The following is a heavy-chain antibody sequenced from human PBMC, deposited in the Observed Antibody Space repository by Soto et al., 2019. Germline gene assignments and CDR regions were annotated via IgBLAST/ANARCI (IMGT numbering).Heavy chain of an antibody. V-gene: IGHV3-23*01. Sequence: EVQLLESGGGLVQPGGSLRLSCAASGFTFSSYAMSWVRQAPGKGLEWVSAISGSGGSTYYADSVKGRFTISRDNSKNTLYLQINSLRAEDTAVYYCAKEGCSSTSGYYYYYYMDVWGKGTTVTVAS. CDR1: GFTFSSYA. CDR2: ISGSGGST. CDR3: AKEGCSSTSGYYYYYYMDV. D-gene: IGHD2-2*01. J-gene: IGHJ6*03.